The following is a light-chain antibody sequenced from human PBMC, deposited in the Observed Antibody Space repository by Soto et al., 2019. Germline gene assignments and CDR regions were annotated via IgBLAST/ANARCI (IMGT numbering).Light chain of an antibody. V-gene: IGKV3-15*01. CDR2: GAS. Sequence: EIVLTQSPATLSVSPGERATLSCRASQNVSNNLAWYQQKPGQAPRLLIYGASTRATGIPARFSGSGSGTEFTLTISSLQSEDFAVYYCQQYNNWPTWTFGQGTKVDTK. CDR1: QNVSNN. J-gene: IGKJ1*01. CDR3: QQYNNWPTWT.